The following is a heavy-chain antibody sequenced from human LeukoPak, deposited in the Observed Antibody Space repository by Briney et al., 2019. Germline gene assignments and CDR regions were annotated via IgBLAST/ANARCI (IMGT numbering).Heavy chain of an antibody. V-gene: IGHV1-69*13. CDR3: ASWGSTIKTRWFDP. Sequence: SVKVSCKASGYTFSTYPLNWVRQAPGQGLEWMGGIVPIFGTANYAQKFQGRVTITADESTSTAYMELSSLRSEDTAVYYCASWGSTIKTRWFDPWGQGTLVTVSS. D-gene: IGHD3-16*01. CDR2: IVPIFGTA. J-gene: IGHJ5*02. CDR1: GYTFSTYP.